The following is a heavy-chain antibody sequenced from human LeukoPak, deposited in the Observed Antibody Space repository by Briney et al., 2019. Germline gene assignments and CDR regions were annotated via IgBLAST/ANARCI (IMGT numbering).Heavy chain of an antibody. J-gene: IGHJ4*02. CDR2: IIPIFGTA. Sequence: SVKVSCKASGGTFSSYAISWVRQAPGQGLEWMGGIIPIFGTANYAQKFQGRVTITADESTSTAYMELSSLRSEDTAVYYCARGRTGSTDFDCWGQGTLVTVSS. V-gene: IGHV1-69*13. CDR3: ARGRTGSTDFDC. D-gene: IGHD3/OR15-3a*01. CDR1: GGTFSSYA.